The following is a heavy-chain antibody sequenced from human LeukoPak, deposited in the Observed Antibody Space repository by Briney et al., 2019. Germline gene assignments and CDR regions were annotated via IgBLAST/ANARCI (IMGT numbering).Heavy chain of an antibody. J-gene: IGHJ3*02. CDR3: ARVGYDYNWYDAFDI. CDR1: AFTFSGYS. D-gene: IGHD1-1*01. CDR2: ISHDGSNK. V-gene: IGHV3-30*04. Sequence: KPGRSLRLSCVVSAFTFSGYSMHWVRQAPGKWLEGVAFISHDGSNKYCADSLKGRFTISRDNSKNTLFLQMNSLRPEDTAVYYCARVGYDYNWYDAFDIWGQGTMVTVSS.